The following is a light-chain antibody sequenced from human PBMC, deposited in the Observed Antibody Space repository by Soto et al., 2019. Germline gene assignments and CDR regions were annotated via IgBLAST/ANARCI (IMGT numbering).Light chain of an antibody. J-gene: IGLJ3*02. CDR3: ATWDDSLNGLV. CDR2: NNN. Sequence: QSVLTQPPSASGTPGQRVTIPCSGSSSNIGSNFVNWYQQLPGTAPKLLMYNNNQRPSGVPDRFSGSKSGTSASLAISGLQSEDEADYHCATWDDSLNGLVFSGGTKLTVL. CDR1: SSNIGSNF. V-gene: IGLV1-44*01.